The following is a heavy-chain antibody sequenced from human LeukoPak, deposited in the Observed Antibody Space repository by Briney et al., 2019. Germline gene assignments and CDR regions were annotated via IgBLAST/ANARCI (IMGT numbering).Heavy chain of an antibody. CDR1: GYTFTSYY. V-gene: IGHV1-46*01. D-gene: IGHD3-22*01. Sequence: ASVKVSCKASGYTFTSYYMHWVRQAPGQGLEWMGIINPSGGSTSYAQKFQGRVTITADKSTSTAYMELSSLRSEDTATYYCASGRSSGGFGGPFYYYYMDVWGKGTTVTVSS. CDR2: INPSGGST. J-gene: IGHJ6*03. CDR3: ASGRSSGGFGGPFYYYYMDV.